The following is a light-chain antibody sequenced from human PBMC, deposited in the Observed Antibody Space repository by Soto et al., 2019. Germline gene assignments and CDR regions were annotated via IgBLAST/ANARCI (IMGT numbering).Light chain of an antibody. CDR1: QSISMS. Sequence: DIQMTQPPFTLSASVGDRVTITCRASQSISMSLAWHQQKPGKAPKPLLYKGSTLESGAPSRFSGSGSGTEFTLTISSLEPDDFATYYCQQYRYFPWTFGQGTKVEIK. CDR3: QQYRYFPWT. J-gene: IGKJ1*01. CDR2: KGS. V-gene: IGKV1-5*03.